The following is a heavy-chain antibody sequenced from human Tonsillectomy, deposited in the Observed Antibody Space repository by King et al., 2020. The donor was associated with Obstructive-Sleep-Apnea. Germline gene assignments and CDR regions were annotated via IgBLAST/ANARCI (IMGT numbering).Heavy chain of an antibody. CDR1: GYTFTSYD. CDR2: MNPNSGNT. J-gene: IGHJ6*02. D-gene: IGHD5-12*01. CDR3: ARFADIWSLYYYYYYGMDV. Sequence: QLVQSGAEVKKPGASVKVSCKASGYTFTSYDINWVRQATGQGLEWMGWMNPNSGNTGYAQKFQGRVTMTRNTSISTAYMELSSLRSEDTAVYYCARFADIWSLYYYYYYGMDVWGQGTTVTVSS. V-gene: IGHV1-8*01.